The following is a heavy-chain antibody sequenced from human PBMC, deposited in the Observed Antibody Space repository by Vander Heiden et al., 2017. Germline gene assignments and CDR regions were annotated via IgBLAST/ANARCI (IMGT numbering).Heavy chain of an antibody. CDR1: GYTFTSYY. Sequence: QVQLVQSGAEVKKPGASVKVSCKASGYTFTSYYMHWVRQAPGQGIEWMGIINPSGGSTSNAQKFQGRVTMTRDTSTSTVYMELSSLRSEDTAVYYCARNGMIYGMDVWGQGTTVTVSS. CDR2: INPSGGST. V-gene: IGHV1-46*03. D-gene: IGHD2-8*01. J-gene: IGHJ6*02. CDR3: ARNGMIYGMDV.